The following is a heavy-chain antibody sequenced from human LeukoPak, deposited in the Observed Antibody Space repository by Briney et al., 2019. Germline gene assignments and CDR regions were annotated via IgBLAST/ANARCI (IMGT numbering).Heavy chain of an antibody. V-gene: IGHV3-30*18. D-gene: IGHD2-21*02. CDR3: ANTVGVTAFLAY. CDR2: ISYDETNK. J-gene: IGHJ4*02. CDR1: GFTFSIYG. Sequence: GGSLRLSCVGSGFTFSIYGMHWVRQAPGKGLEWVAVISYDETNKYYADSVQGRFTISRDNSKNTLYLQMNSLRTEDTALYYCANTVGVTAFLAYWGQGTLVTVSS.